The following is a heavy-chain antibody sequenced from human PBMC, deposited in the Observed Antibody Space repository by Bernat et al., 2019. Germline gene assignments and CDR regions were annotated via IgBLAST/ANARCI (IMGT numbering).Heavy chain of an antibody. J-gene: IGHJ3*02. CDR2: ISYDGSNK. D-gene: IGHD3-22*01. V-gene: IGHV3-30*18. Sequence: QVQLVESGGGVVQPGRSLRLSCAASGFTFSSYGMHWVRQAPGKGLEWVAVISYDGSNKYYADSVKGRFTISRDNSKNTLYLQMNSLRAEDTAVYYCAKEKGSLYYYDSSGPAGAFDIWGQGTMVTVSS. CDR1: GFTFSSYG. CDR3: AKEKGSLYYYDSSGPAGAFDI.